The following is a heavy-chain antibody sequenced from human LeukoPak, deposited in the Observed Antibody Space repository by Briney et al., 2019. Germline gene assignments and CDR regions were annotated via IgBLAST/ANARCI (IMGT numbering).Heavy chain of an antibody. V-gene: IGHV4-34*01. CDR2: INHSGST. CDR1: GGSFSGYY. J-gene: IGHJ4*02. CDR3: ARGYSNVDY. D-gene: IGHD4-11*01. Sequence: PSETLSLTCAVYGGSFSGYYWSWIRQPPGKGLEWIGEINHSGSTNYNPFLKSRVTISVDTSKNQFSLKLSSVTAADTAVYYCARGYSNVDYWGQGTLVTVSS.